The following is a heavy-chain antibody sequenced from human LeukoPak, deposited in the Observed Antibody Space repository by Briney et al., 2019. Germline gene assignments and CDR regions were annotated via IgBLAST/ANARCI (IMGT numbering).Heavy chain of an antibody. D-gene: IGHD2-2*01. Sequence: GASVKVSCKASGYTFTSYYMHWVRQAPGQGLEWMGIINPSGGSTSYAQKFQGRVTMTRDTSTSTVYMELSSLRSDDTAVYYCARGNIVVVPPANWFDPWGQGTLVTVSS. CDR3: ARGNIVVVPPANWFDP. CDR1: GYTFTSYY. CDR2: INPSGGST. J-gene: IGHJ5*02. V-gene: IGHV1-46*01.